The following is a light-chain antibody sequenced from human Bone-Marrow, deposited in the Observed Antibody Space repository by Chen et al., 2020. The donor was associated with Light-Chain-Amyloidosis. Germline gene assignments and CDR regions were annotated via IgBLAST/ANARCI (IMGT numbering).Light chain of an antibody. CDR2: GSS. CDR3: QQYGTSPLT. J-gene: IGKJ4*01. Sequence: EIVLTQSPGTLSLSPGEGANLSCRASQTISSNYLTWYQQKFGQAPSLLIYGSSSRATGIPDRFTGSGSGTDFTLTINRLEPEDFAMYYCQQYGTSPLTFGGGTKVDIK. CDR1: QTISSNY. V-gene: IGKV3-20*01.